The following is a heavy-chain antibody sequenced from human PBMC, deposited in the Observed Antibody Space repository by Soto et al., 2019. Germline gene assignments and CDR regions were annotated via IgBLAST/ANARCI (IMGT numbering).Heavy chain of an antibody. CDR2: ISSSSSYI. J-gene: IGHJ3*02. CDR3: ARDPTMVRGPLIAFDI. V-gene: IGHV3-21*01. Sequence: PGGSLRLSCAASGFTFSSYSMNWVRQAPGKGLEWVSSISSSSSYIYYADSVKDRFTISRDNAKNSLYLQMNSLRAEDTAVYYCARDPTMVRGPLIAFDIWGQGTMVTVSS. CDR1: GFTFSSYS. D-gene: IGHD3-10*01.